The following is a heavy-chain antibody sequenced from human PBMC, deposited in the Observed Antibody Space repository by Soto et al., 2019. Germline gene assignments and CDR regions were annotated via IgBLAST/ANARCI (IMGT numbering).Heavy chain of an antibody. CDR1: GGSIITFQ. J-gene: IGHJ4*02. V-gene: IGHV4-59*01. D-gene: IGHD3-22*01. CDR2: LYYGGSA. Sequence: PSETLSLTCAISGGSIITFQWNWIRQPPGKGLECIGYLYYGGSANYNPSLNSRVTLSVDASTNQCSLTLSSMTAEDTAVYYCVKAVFSGYYYVPFDYWGQGTLVTVSS. CDR3: VKAVFSGYYYVPFDY.